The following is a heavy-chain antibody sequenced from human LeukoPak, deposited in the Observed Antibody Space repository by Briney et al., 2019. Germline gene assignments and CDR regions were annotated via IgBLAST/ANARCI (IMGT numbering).Heavy chain of an antibody. CDR3: AREALCSGGSCYSYYFDY. CDR2: ISSSGSTV. Sequence: GGSLRLSRAASGFTFSSYEMNWVRQAPGKGLEWVSYISSSGSTVYYAESVKGRFTISRDNAKNSLYLQMNSLRAEDTAVYYCAREALCSGGSCYSYYFDYWGQGTLVTVSS. J-gene: IGHJ4*02. V-gene: IGHV3-48*03. CDR1: GFTFSSYE. D-gene: IGHD2-15*01.